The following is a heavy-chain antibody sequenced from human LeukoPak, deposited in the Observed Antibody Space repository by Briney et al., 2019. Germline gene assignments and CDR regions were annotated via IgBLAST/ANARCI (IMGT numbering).Heavy chain of an antibody. CDR3: ARTIGSKNAFGI. D-gene: IGHD3-9*01. J-gene: IGHJ3*02. CDR2: ISTDGTST. V-gene: IGHV3-74*01. CDR1: GFTFSTYW. Sequence: GGSLRLSCAASGFTFSTYWMHWVREAPGKGLVWVSRISTDGTSTNYADSVKGRFTISRDNGNNTLYLQMNSLRAEDTAVYYCARTIGSKNAFGIWGQGTMVTVSS.